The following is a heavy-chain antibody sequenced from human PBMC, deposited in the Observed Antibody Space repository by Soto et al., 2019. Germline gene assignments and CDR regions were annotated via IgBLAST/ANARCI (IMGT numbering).Heavy chain of an antibody. V-gene: IGHV3-23*01. CDR1: GFAFSDYA. Sequence: EVQLLESGGGSIQPGGSLRLSCAASGFAFSDYAMNWVRQAPGKGLEWVSAISGGAGDTYYADSVKGRFTISRDNSKNTLYLQMKSLRAEDTAIYYCAKSSRITLVRGVTDYLGQGTLVTVSS. J-gene: IGHJ4*02. CDR3: AKSSRITLVRGVTDY. D-gene: IGHD3-10*01. CDR2: ISGGAGDT.